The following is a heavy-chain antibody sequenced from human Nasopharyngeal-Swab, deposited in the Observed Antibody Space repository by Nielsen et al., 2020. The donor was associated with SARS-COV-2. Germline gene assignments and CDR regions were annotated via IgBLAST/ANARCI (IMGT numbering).Heavy chain of an antibody. CDR3: ARDPGRWVRGVYY. D-gene: IGHD3-10*01. V-gene: IGHV3-21*01. CDR1: GFTFSSYS. CDR2: ISSSSSYI. Sequence: GGSLRLSCAASGFTFSSYSMKRVRQAPGKGLEWVSSISSSSSYIYYADSVKGRFTISRDNAKNSLYLQMNSLRAEDTAVYYCARDPGRWVRGVYYWGQGTLVTVSS. J-gene: IGHJ4*02.